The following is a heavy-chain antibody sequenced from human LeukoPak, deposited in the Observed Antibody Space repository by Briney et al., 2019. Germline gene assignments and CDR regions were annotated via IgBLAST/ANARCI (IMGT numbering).Heavy chain of an antibody. Sequence: SETLSLTCTVSGGSISSYYWSWIRQPPGKGLEWVGYIYYSGSTNYNPSLKSRVTISVDTSKNQFSLKLSSVTAADTAVYYCARRSYYYDSSGYLYYYYGMDVWGQGTTVTVSS. V-gene: IGHV4-59*01. CDR1: GGSISSYY. D-gene: IGHD3-22*01. J-gene: IGHJ6*02. CDR2: IYYSGST. CDR3: ARRSYYYDSSGYLYYYYGMDV.